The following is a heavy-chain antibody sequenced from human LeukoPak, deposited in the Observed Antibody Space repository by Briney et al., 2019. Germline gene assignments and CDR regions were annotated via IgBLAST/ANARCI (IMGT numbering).Heavy chain of an antibody. D-gene: IGHD3-22*01. CDR2: IYHSGST. V-gene: IGHV4-38-2*01. CDR3: ARQSSSIDYYDSSGYYYGVAFDI. J-gene: IGHJ3*02. Sequence: PSETLSLTSAVSGYSISSGYYWGWIRQPPGKGLEWIGSIYHSGSTYYNPSLKSRVTISVDTSKNQFSLKLSSVTAADTAVYYCARQSSSIDYYDSSGYYYGVAFDIWGQGTMVTVSS. CDR1: GYSISSGYY.